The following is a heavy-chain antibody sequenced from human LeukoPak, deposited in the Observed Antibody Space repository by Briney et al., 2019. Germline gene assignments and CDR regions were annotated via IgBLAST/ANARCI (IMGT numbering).Heavy chain of an antibody. J-gene: IGHJ3*02. CDR3: ARVFYSSGWYADAFDI. CDR2: IKTDGSST. CDR1: GLTFSGYW. V-gene: IGHV3-74*01. Sequence: PGGSLRLSCAASGLTFSGYWMHWVRQGPGKGLVWVARIKTDGSSTTYADSVKGRFTISRDNAKNSLYLQMNSLRAEDTAVYYCARVFYSSGWYADAFDIWGQGTMVTVSS. D-gene: IGHD6-19*01.